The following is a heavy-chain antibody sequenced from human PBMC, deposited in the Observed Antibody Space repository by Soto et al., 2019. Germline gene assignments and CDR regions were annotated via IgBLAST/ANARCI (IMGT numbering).Heavy chain of an antibody. V-gene: IGHV3-7*01. Sequence: EVQLVESGGGLVQPGGSLRLSCTVSGFRISSYWMSWVRQAPGKGLEWVANIMQDGSEKQYVDSVEGRFTISRDNAKNSVYLQMNGLRVDDTAVYYCGRGHSAPDYWGQGTLVTVSA. CDR1: GFRISSYW. CDR2: IMQDGSEK. CDR3: GRGHSAPDY. J-gene: IGHJ4*02.